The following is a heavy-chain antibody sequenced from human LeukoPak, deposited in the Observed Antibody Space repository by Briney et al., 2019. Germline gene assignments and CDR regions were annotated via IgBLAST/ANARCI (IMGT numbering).Heavy chain of an antibody. D-gene: IGHD6-19*01. J-gene: IGHJ4*02. Sequence: ASVKVSCKASGYTFTSYGISWVRQAPGQGLEWMGWISAYNGNTNYAQKLQGRVTMTTDTSTSTADMELRSLRSDDTAVYYCARDMGYSSGWYERFDYWGQGTLVTVSS. CDR2: ISAYNGNT. CDR1: GYTFTSYG. V-gene: IGHV1-18*01. CDR3: ARDMGYSSGWYERFDY.